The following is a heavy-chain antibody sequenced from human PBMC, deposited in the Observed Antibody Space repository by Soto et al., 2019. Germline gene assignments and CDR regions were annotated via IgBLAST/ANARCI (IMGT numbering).Heavy chain of an antibody. J-gene: IGHJ4*02. CDR2: ITSSGDSI. CDR3: ARLPKGSTVTS. CDR1: GFRFSDHS. Sequence: EVQLVESGVGSVHPGGSVRLASAASGFRFSDHSMNWVRKAPGKGLEWVSYITSSGDSIYYADSVKGRFTVSRDNAKNSLFLQMNGLRDEDTAVYYCARLPKGSTVTSWGQGTLVTVSS. D-gene: IGHD4-17*01. V-gene: IGHV3-48*02.